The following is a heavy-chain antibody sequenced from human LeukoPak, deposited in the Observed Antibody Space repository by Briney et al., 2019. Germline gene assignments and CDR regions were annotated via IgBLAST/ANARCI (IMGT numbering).Heavy chain of an antibody. V-gene: IGHV1-24*01. CDR1: GYTLTELS. CDR2: FDPEDGET. D-gene: IGHD3-22*01. Sequence: ASVKVSCKVSGYTLTELSMHWVRQAPGKGLEWMGGFDPEDGETIYAQKFQGRVTMTEDTSTDTAYMELSSLRSEDTAVYYCATGNYYYGSSGYEYDYWGQGTLVTVSP. CDR3: ATGNYYYGSSGYEYDY. J-gene: IGHJ4*02.